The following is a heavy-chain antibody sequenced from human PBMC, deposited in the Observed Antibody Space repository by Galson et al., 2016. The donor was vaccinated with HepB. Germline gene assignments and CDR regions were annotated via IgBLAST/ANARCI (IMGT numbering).Heavy chain of an antibody. CDR1: GYTFTGYY. V-gene: IGHV1-2*02. J-gene: IGHJ4*02. CDR2: INPNSGGT. D-gene: IGHD5-12*01. Sequence: SVKVSCKASGYTFTGYYMHWVRQAPGQGLEWMGWINPNSGGTNYAQKFQGRVTMTRDTSISTGYMELSRLRSDDTAVYYCARGNSGYDSSSDYWGQGTLVTVSS. CDR3: ARGNSGYDSSSDY.